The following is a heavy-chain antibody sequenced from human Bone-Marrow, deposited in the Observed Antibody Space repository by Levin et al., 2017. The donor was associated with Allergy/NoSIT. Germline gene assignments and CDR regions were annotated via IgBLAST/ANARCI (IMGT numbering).Heavy chain of an antibody. Sequence: SETLSLTCTVSGGSISSSSYYWGWIRQPPGKGLEWIGSIYYSGSTYYNPSLKSRVTISVDTSKNQFSLKLSSVTAADTAVYYCARVEVQPSYSSSSDYFDYWGQGTLVTVSS. CDR2: IYYSGST. J-gene: IGHJ4*02. CDR3: ARVEVQPSYSSSSDYFDY. CDR1: GGSISSSSYY. D-gene: IGHD6-6*01. V-gene: IGHV4-39*07.